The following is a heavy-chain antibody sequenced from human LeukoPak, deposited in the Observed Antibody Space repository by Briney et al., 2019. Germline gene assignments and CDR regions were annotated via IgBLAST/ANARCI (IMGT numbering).Heavy chain of an antibody. CDR2: INWNGGST. D-gene: IGHD4/OR15-4a*01. J-gene: IGHJ4*02. CDR3: ARGALGAHHDYVDY. CDR1: GFTFDDYG. Sequence: GGSLRLSCAASGFTFDDYGMSWVRQAPGKGLEWVSGINWNGGSTGYADSVKGRFTISRDNAKNSLYLQMNSLRVEDTAVYYCARGALGAHHDYVDYWGQGTLVTVSS. V-gene: IGHV3-20*04.